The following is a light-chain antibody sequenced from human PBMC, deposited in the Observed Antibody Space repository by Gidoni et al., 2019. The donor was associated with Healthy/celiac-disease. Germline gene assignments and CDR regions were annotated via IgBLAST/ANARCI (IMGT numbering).Light chain of an antibody. V-gene: IGKV1-5*03. CDR3: QQYNSYLYT. CDR2: KAS. Sequence: DIQMTQSPSTLSASVGDRVIITCRASQSISSWLAWYQQKPGKAPKLLIYKASSLESGVPSRFSGSGSGTEFTLTSSSLQPDDFATYYCQQYNSYLYTFXXXTKLEIK. CDR1: QSISSW. J-gene: IGKJ2*01.